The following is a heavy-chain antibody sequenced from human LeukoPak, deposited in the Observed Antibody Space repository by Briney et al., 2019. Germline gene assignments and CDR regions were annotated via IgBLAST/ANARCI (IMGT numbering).Heavy chain of an antibody. V-gene: IGHV3-30*03. CDR2: ISYDGSKV. CDR1: GFTFSGYG. Sequence: PGGSLRLSCAASGFTFSGYGMHWVRQAPGKGLECGAIISYDGSKVYYADSVKGRFTISRDNSKNTLYLQMNSLSAEDTAVYYCATDRCSGGTCYPEYWGQGTLVSVSS. CDR3: ATDRCSGGTCYPEY. J-gene: IGHJ4*02. D-gene: IGHD2-15*01.